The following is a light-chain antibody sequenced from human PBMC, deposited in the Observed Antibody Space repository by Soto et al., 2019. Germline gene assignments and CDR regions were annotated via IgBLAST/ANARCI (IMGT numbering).Light chain of an antibody. CDR3: QVFDGSLWT. J-gene: IGKJ1*01. V-gene: IGKV3-20*01. CDR1: QSVSNY. CDR2: DAS. Sequence: IVMTHAPASLSVSPGASATLSFRASQSVSNYLAWYQQKRGQAPRLLIFDASGRATGIPDRFSGSGSGTDFTLTISRLEPEDFAVYYCQVFDGSLWTFGQGTKVDI.